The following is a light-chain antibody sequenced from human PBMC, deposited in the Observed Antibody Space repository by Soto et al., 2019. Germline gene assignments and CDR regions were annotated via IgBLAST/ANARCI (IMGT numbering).Light chain of an antibody. V-gene: IGKV1-5*01. CDR1: QSISSW. CDR2: AAS. Sequence: DIQMTQSPSTLSASVGDRVTITCRASQSISSWLAWYQQKPGKAPKLLIYAASSRAPGVPARFSGSGSATDFTLTISRLEPEDFVLYYCQQYGSSPPFAFGGGNKIEIK. CDR3: QQYGSSPPFA. J-gene: IGKJ4*01.